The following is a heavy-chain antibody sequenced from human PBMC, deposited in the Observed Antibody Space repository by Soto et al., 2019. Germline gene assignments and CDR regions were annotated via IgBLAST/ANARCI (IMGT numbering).Heavy chain of an antibody. CDR1: GGYFSGYY. J-gene: IGHJ6*02. CDR3: ARAGGMDV. CDR2: INHSGST. Sequence: QVQLQQWGAGLLKPSETLSLTCAVYGGYFSGYYWSWLRQPPGKEPEWIGEINHSGSTKYNPSLESRVTISVDTSKNQFALKLNAVSAAVSAVDSWARAGGMDVWSQGATVTVSS. V-gene: IGHV4-34*01.